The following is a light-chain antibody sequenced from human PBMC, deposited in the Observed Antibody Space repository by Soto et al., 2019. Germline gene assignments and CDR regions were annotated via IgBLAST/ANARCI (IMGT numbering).Light chain of an antibody. CDR3: GSYSSTTTYV. Sequence: QSVLTQPASVSGSPGQSITIFCTGTSSDVGGYNYVSWYQQHPGRAPKLMIYEVTSRPSGVPNRFSGSKSGNTASLTISGLRAEDEADYFCGSYSSTTTYVFGPGTKVTVL. V-gene: IGLV2-14*03. CDR2: EVT. CDR1: SSDVGGYNY. J-gene: IGLJ1*01.